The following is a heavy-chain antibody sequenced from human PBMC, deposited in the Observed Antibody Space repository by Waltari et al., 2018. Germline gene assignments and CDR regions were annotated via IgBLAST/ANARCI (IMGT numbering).Heavy chain of an antibody. D-gene: IGHD6-13*01. CDR1: GGSISRSSYY. V-gene: IGHV4-39*01. J-gene: IGHJ4*02. CDR3: ASVLESSSWRPFDY. Sequence: QLQLQESGPGLVKPSETLSLTCTVSGGSISRSSYYWGWIRQPPGKGLGWIGSMYYSGTTYYNPSLNSRVIISVDTSKHQFSLKLSSVTAADTAVYYCASVLESSSWRPFDYWGQGTLVAVSS. CDR2: MYYSGTT.